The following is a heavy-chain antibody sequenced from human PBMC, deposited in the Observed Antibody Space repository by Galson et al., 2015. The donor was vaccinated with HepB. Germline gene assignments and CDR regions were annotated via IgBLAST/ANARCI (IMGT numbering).Heavy chain of an antibody. CDR3: ARQAYCGGDCYPGDAFDI. CDR2: INPGDSDT. V-gene: IGHV5-51*01. CDR1: GYSFTSYW. Sequence: SRAEVKKPGESLQISCKGSGYSFTSYWIGWVRQMPGKGLEWMGIINPGDSDTRYSPSIQGQVAISADKSISTAYLQWSSLKASDTAMYYCARQAYCGGDCYPGDAFDIWGQGTMVTVSS. J-gene: IGHJ3*02. D-gene: IGHD2-21*02.